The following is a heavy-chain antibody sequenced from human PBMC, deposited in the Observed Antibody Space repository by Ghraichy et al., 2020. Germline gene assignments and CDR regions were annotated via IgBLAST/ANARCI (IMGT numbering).Heavy chain of an antibody. V-gene: IGHV4-4*07. CDR1: GGSITNYY. CDR2: IYSSGGT. CDR3: ARAAGSGWSSHWFDP. J-gene: IGHJ5*02. D-gene: IGHD6-19*01. Sequence: SQTLSLTCTVSGGSITNYYCNWIRQPAGKGLEWIGRIYSSGGTNYKPSLKSRVTMSVDTSKNQFSLKLSSVTAADTAVYYCARAAGSGWSSHWFDPWGQGTLVTVSS.